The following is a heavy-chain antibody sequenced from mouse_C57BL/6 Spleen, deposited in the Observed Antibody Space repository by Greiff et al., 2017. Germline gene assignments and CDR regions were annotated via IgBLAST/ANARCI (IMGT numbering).Heavy chain of an antibody. V-gene: IGHV5-16*01. CDR1: GFTFTDYY. J-gene: IGHJ2*01. CDR3: ERGDYCNYDNYAMDY. D-gene: IGHD2-1*01. CDR2: ITYDGSST. Sequence: DVKLVESEGGLVQPGSSMKLSCTASGFTFTDYYLAWVRQVPETGLEWVANITYDGSSTYYLASLKSRFIISRDIAKNILYLQMSSRKSEDTTTXYCERGDYCNYDNYAMDYWGQGTTHTVSS.